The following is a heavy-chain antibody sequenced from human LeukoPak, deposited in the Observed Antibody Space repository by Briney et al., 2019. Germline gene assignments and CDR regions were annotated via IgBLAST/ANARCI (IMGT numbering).Heavy chain of an antibody. J-gene: IGHJ3*02. Sequence: GASVMVSCKASGYTFTGYYMHWVRQAPGQGLEWMGWINPNSGGTNYAQKFQGRVTMTRDTSISTAYMELSRLRSDDTAVYYCARAGYYYDSSSDAFDIWGQGTMVTVSS. V-gene: IGHV1-2*02. CDR3: ARAGYYYDSSSDAFDI. CDR1: GYTFTGYY. CDR2: INPNSGGT. D-gene: IGHD3-22*01.